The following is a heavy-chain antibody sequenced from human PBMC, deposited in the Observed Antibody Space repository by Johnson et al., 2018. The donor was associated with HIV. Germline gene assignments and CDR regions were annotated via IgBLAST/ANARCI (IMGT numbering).Heavy chain of an antibody. Sequence: EMQLVESGGGLVQPGGSLRLSCAASGFTFSSYAMSWVRQAPGKGLEWVSAISGSGGSTYYADSVKGRFTISRDNSKNTLYLQMNSLRVEDTAVYYGAREQATLWFRASGAAFNIWGQGTTVTVSS. CDR2: ISGSGGST. CDR3: AREQATLWFRASGAAFNI. J-gene: IGHJ3*02. CDR1: GFTFSSYA. V-gene: IGHV3-23*04. D-gene: IGHD3-10*01.